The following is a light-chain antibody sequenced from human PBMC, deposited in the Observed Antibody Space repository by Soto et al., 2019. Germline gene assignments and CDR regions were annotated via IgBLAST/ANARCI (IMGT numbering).Light chain of an antibody. CDR3: LQHNSYPWA. J-gene: IGKJ1*01. V-gene: IGKV1-17*03. Sequence: DIQMTQSPSAMSASVGDRVTITCRARQGISNYLAWFQQKPGKVHKRLIYAASSLQSGVPSRFSSSGSGTEFTLTISNLQPEDFATYYCLQHNSYPWAFRQGTKVEIK. CDR1: QGISNY. CDR2: AAS.